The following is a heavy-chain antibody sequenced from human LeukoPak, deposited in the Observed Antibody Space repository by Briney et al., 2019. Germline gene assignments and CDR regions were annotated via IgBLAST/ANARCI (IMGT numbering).Heavy chain of an antibody. CDR2: INSDGSST. CDR3: AKDLDSSGYYYFDY. Sequence: GGSLRLSCAASGFTFSSYWMHWVRQAPGKGLVWVSRINSDGSSTTYADSVKGRFTISRDNAKNTLHLQMNSLRAEDTAVYYCAKDLDSSGYYYFDYWGQGTLVTVSS. CDR1: GFTFSSYW. J-gene: IGHJ4*02. D-gene: IGHD3-22*01. V-gene: IGHV3-74*01.